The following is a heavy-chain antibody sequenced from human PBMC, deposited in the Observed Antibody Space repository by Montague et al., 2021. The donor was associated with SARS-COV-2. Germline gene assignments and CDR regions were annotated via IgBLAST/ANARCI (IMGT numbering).Heavy chain of an antibody. CDR3: VRDTGSAQAGFDA. CDR1: GDSVCSNTAA. Sequence: CAISGDSVCSNTAAWNWIRQSPSGGLEWLGRTNYRSKWTNDYATSVKGRISIDPDTSKNQFFLHLRSVTPEDTGVYYCVRDTGSAQAGFDAWGQGTLVTVSS. D-gene: IGHD4-17*01. J-gene: IGHJ4*02. V-gene: IGHV6-1*01. CDR2: TNYRSKWTN.